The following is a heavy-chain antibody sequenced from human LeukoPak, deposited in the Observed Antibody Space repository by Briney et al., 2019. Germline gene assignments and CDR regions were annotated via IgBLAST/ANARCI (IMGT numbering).Heavy chain of an antibody. CDR3: ARVGIISEPTATFYFDY. D-gene: IGHD1-1*01. J-gene: IGHJ4*02. Sequence: SETLSLTCAVYGGSFSGYYWSWIRQPPGKGLEWIGEINHSGSTNYNPSLNSRINISVVTSKNQFSLQLSSVTAADTAVYYCARVGIISEPTATFYFDYWGQGTLVTVSS. V-gene: IGHV4-34*01. CDR2: INHSGST. CDR1: GGSFSGYY.